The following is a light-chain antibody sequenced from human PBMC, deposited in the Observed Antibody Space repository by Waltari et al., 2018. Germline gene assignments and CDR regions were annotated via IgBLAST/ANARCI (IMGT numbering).Light chain of an antibody. Sequence: EIVLTQSPGTLFLSPGEGATLSCRASQSVRRTLAWYQQKPGQAPRLLIYGASSRATGIPDRFSGSGSGTDFSLTISRLEPDESAVYFCQHYVALPATFGQGTKVEIK. V-gene: IGKV3-20*01. CDR2: GAS. CDR1: QSVRRT. CDR3: QHYVALPAT. J-gene: IGKJ1*01.